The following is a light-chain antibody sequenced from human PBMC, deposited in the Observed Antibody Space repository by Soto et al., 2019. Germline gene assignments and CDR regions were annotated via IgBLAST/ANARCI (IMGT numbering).Light chain of an antibody. J-gene: IGKJ4*01. CDR2: DAF. CDR3: QQYDDWPLT. CDR1: ESVKSR. V-gene: IGKV3-15*01. Sequence: EKVMTQSPATVSVSPGERATLSCRASESVKSRVAWYQQKPGQAPRLLIYDAFTRVIGIPVRFSGSASGTEFTLTISNLQSEDFAVYYCQQYDDWPLTLGGGTKVEIK.